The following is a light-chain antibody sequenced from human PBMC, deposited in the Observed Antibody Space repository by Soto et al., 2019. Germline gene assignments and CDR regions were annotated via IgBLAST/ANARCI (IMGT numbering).Light chain of an antibody. J-gene: IGKJ2*01. CDR3: QRYGSSLYT. CDR2: GTS. CDR1: RSVTSSY. V-gene: IGKV3-20*01. Sequence: EIVLTQSPGTLSLSPGERATLSCRASRSVTSSYLAWYQQKPGQAPRLLIYGTSSRATGIPDKFSGSGSGTDFTLTINRLEPEDSAVYYCQRYGSSLYTFGQGTKLEIK.